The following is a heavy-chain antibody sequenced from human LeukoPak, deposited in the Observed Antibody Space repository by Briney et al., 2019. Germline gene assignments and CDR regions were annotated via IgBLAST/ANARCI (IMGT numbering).Heavy chain of an antibody. D-gene: IGHD6-19*01. CDR2: IIPIFGTA. CDR3: ARVSAGIAVAGTFDY. Sequence: GASVKVSCKASGGTFSSYAISWVRQAPGQGLEWMGGIIPIFGTANYAQKFQGRVMITADESTSTAYMELSSLRSEDTAVYYCARVSAGIAVAGTFDYWGQGTLVTVSS. CDR1: GGTFSSYA. V-gene: IGHV1-69*13. J-gene: IGHJ4*02.